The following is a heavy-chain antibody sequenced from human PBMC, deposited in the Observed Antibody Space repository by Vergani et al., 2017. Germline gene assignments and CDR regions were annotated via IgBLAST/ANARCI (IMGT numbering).Heavy chain of an antibody. J-gene: IGHJ6*02. CDR1: GYSFTSYW. CDR2: IYPGDSDT. CDR3: ARRCRSSWGLGCGMDV. D-gene: IGHD6-13*01. V-gene: IGHV5-51*01. Sequence: EVQLVQSGAEVKKPGESLKISCKGSGYSFTSYWNGWVRQMPGKGLEWMGIIYPGDSDTRYSPSFQGQVTSSADKSISTAYRQWSSLKASDTAMYYCARRCRSSWGLGCGMDVWGQGTTVTVSS.